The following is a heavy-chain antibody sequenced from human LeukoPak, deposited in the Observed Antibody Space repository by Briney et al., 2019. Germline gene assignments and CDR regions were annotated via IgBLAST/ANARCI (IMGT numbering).Heavy chain of an antibody. Sequence: GGSLRLSCAASGFTFSSYAMHWVRQAPGKGLEWVAVISYDGSNKYYADSVKGRFTISRDNSKNTLYLQMNSLRAEDTAVYYCARESPPFMVRGVFGYWGQGTLVTVSS. V-gene: IGHV3-30*04. D-gene: IGHD3-10*01. CDR2: ISYDGSNK. CDR1: GFTFSSYA. J-gene: IGHJ4*02. CDR3: ARESPPFMVRGVFGY.